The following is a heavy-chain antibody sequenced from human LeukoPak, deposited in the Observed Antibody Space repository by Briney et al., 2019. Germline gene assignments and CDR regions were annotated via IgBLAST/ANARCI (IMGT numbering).Heavy chain of an antibody. CDR1: GYTFTSYD. J-gene: IGHJ6*02. D-gene: IGHD3-3*01. V-gene: IGHV1-8*01. Sequence: ASVKVSCKASGYTFTSYDINWVRQATGQGLEWMGWMSPNSGNTGYAQKFQGRVTMTRNTSISTAYMELSSLRSEDTAVYYCASEGARNYYDFWSGYYTSRSYYYYYGMDVWGQGTTVTVSS. CDR3: ASEGARNYYDFWSGYYTSRSYYYYYGMDV. CDR2: MSPNSGNT.